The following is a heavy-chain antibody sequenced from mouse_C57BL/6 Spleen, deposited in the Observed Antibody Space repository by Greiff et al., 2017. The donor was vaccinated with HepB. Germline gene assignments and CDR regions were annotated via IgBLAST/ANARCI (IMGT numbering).Heavy chain of an antibody. J-gene: IGHJ4*01. D-gene: IGHD2-1*01. CDR3: ARFYGKYAMDY. V-gene: IGHV5-17*01. Sequence: DVKLVESGGGLVKPGGSLKLSCAASGFTFSDYGMHWVRQAPEKGLEWVAYISSGSSTIYYADTVKGRFTISRDNAKNTLFLQMTSLRSEDTAMYYCARFYGKYAMDYWGQGTSVTVSS. CDR1: GFTFSDYG. CDR2: ISSGSSTI.